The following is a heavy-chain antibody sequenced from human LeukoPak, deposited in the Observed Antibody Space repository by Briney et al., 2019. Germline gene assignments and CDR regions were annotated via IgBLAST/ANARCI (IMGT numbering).Heavy chain of an antibody. CDR2: IYNSGYT. D-gene: IGHD6-19*01. V-gene: IGHV4-34*01. Sequence: TSETLSLTCAVYGGSFSGSNWSWIRRPPGKGLEWIGEIYNSGYTIYNPSLKSRVTISVDTSKNQLSLNLNSVTAADTAVYYCASAYSSTRGLDYWGQGTLVTVSS. J-gene: IGHJ4*02. CDR3: ASAYSSTRGLDY. CDR1: GGSFSGSN.